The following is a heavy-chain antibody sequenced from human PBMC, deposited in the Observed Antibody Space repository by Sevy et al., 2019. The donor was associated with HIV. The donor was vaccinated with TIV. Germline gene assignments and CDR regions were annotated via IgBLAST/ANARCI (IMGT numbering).Heavy chain of an antibody. D-gene: IGHD6-13*01. V-gene: IGHV4-59*01. Sequence: SETLSLTCTVSGGSISSYYWSWIRQPPGKGLEWIGYIYYSGSTNYNPSLKGQVTISVDTSKNQFSLKLSSVTAADTAVYYCARLTGIAAAGTSLLGYYGMDVWGQGTTVTVSS. CDR2: IYYSGST. J-gene: IGHJ6*02. CDR3: ARLTGIAAAGTSLLGYYGMDV. CDR1: GGSISSYY.